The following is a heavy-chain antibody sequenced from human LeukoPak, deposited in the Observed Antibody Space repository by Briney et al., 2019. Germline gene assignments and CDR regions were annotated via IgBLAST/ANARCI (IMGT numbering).Heavy chain of an antibody. CDR2: ISGSGGST. CDR1: GFTFSSYA. V-gene: IGHV3-23*01. J-gene: IGHJ4*02. D-gene: IGHD5-12*01. Sequence: GGSLRLSCAASGFTFSSYAMSWVRQAPGKGLEWVSAISGSGGSTYYADSVKGRFTISRDNSKDALYLQMNSLRAEDTAVYYCARDRSGYRGSFDYWGQGTLVTVSS. CDR3: ARDRSGYRGSFDY.